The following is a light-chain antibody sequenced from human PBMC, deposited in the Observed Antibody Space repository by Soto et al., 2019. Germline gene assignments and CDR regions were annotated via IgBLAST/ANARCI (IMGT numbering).Light chain of an antibody. Sequence: QSALTQPPSASGSPGQSVTLSCTGTSSDVGAYNYVSWYQQHPGKAPKLVIYELSKRPSGVPDRFSGSQSGNTASLTVSGLQAEDEADYYCSSYAGSDNLVFGGGTKLTVL. CDR3: SSYAGSDNLV. CDR2: ELS. CDR1: SSDVGAYNY. V-gene: IGLV2-8*01. J-gene: IGLJ3*02.